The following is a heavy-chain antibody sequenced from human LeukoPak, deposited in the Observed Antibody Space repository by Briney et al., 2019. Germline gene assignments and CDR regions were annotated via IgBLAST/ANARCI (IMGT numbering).Heavy chain of an antibody. D-gene: IGHD1-14*01. J-gene: IGHJ6*02. V-gene: IGHV1-18*01. CDR2: ISAYNGNT. Sequence: GASVKVSCKASGYSFTNYGITWVRQAPGQGLEWMGWISAYNGNTNSAQKLQDRVTMTTDTSTSTAYMELRSLRSDDTAVYYCARGGPGDYYYYGMDVWGQGTTVTVSS. CDR1: GYSFTNYG. CDR3: ARGGPGDYYYYGMDV.